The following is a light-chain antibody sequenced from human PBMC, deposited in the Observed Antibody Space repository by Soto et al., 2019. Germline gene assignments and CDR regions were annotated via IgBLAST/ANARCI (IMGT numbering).Light chain of an antibody. V-gene: IGKV3-20*01. Sequence: EIVLTQSPGTLSLSPGERATLSCRASQSVSSSYLAWHQQKPGQAPRLLIYGASSRATGTPDRFSGSGSGTDFTLTISRLEPEDFAVYYCQQFGSSLTITFGQGTRLEIK. CDR3: QQFGSSLTIT. J-gene: IGKJ5*01. CDR2: GAS. CDR1: QSVSSSY.